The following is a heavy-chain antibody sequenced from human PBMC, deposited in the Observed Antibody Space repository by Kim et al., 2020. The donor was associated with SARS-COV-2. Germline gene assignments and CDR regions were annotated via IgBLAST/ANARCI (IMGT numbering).Heavy chain of an antibody. Sequence: GGSLRLSCAASGFTFSSYAMHWVRQAPGKGLEWVAEILNDGSKKYYADSVKGRFTISRDNSKNTLYLQMNSLRVEDTAVYYCARPLLDLDWLPNNNFYYGMDVWGQGATVTVSS. CDR1: GFTFSSYA. J-gene: IGHJ6*02. V-gene: IGHV3-30*04. CDR2: ILNDGSKK. D-gene: IGHD3-9*01. CDR3: ARPLLDLDWLPNNNFYYGMDV.